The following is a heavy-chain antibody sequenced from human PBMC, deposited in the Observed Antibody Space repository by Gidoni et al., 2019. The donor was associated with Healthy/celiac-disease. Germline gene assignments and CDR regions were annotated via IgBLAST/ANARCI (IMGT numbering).Heavy chain of an antibody. CDR1: GGSISSSSYY. D-gene: IGHD6-6*01. CDR3: AGEKEEQLGRRFDP. CDR2: IYYSGSP. Sequence: QLQLQESGPGLVKPSETLSLTCTVSGGSISSSSYYWGWIRQPPGKGLEWIGSIYYSGSPYYNPSLKSRVTISVDTSKNQFSLKLSSVTAADTAVYYCAGEKEEQLGRRFDPWGQGTLVTVSS. J-gene: IGHJ5*02. V-gene: IGHV4-39*01.